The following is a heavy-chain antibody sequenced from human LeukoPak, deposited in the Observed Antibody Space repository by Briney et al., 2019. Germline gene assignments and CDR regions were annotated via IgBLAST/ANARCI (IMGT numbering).Heavy chain of an antibody. CDR3: ARDRRYDFWSGYYNYKYYYYGMDV. J-gene: IGHJ6*02. CDR2: IDTYSGKT. V-gene: IGHV1-18*01. Sequence: GASVKVSCKASGYTYTTDGISWVRQAPGQGLEWMGWIDTYSGKTNYAHKFQGRVTLTTDTSTSTASMELRSLRSDDTAVYYCARDRRYDFWSGYYNYKYYYYGMDVWGQGTTVTVSS. D-gene: IGHD3-3*01. CDR1: GYTYTTDG.